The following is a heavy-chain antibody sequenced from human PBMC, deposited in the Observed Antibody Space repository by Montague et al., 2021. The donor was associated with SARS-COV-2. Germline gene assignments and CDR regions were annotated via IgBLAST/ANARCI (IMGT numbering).Heavy chain of an antibody. D-gene: IGHD2-15*01. Sequence: TLSLTCTVAGGSVSSRSHVWSWIRQPAGKGLEWIGHIYATGSAXYNPSVESRVTISVDTSNNQFSLRLNSVTAADTAVYYCTRVVVVVPASPAPTLFDPWGQGILVTVSS. J-gene: IGHJ5*02. CDR1: GGSVSSRSHV. V-gene: IGHV4-61*09. CDR3: TRVVVVVPASPAPTLFDP. CDR2: IYATGSA.